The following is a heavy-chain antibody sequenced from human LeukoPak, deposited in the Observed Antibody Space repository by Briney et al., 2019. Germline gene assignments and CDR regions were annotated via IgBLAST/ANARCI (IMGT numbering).Heavy chain of an antibody. Sequence: SETLPLTCAVHGGSFSGYYWGRIRQPPGKGLEWIGEINHSGSTNYNPSLKSRVTISVDTSENQFSLKLSSVTAADTAVYYCARVRRPIAARLHWFDYWGQGTLVTVSS. CDR3: ARVRRPIAARLHWFDY. CDR2: INHSGST. D-gene: IGHD6-6*01. J-gene: IGHJ4*02. CDR1: GGSFSGYY. V-gene: IGHV4-34*01.